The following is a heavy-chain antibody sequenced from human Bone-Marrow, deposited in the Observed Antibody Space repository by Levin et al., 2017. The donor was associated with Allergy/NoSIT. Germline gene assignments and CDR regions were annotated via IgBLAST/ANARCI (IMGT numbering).Heavy chain of an antibody. CDR2: ISYDGNNQ. Sequence: GGSLRLSCAASGFTFSSYDMHWVRQAPGKGLEWVAVISYDGNNQYYADSAKGRFTISRDNSKNTLYLQMNSLRTEDTAVYYCAKDDFDFWSGYYETHHMDVWGKGTTVTVSS. CDR1: GFTFSSYD. V-gene: IGHV3-30*18. J-gene: IGHJ6*03. D-gene: IGHD3-3*01. CDR3: AKDDFDFWSGYYETHHMDV.